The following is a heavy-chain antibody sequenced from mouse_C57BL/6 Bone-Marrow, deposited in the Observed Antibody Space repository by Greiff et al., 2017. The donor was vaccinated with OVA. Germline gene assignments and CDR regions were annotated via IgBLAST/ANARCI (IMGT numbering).Heavy chain of an antibody. J-gene: IGHJ3*01. CDR3: ARSPVYSKWFAY. D-gene: IGHD2-5*01. CDR1: GFNIKNTY. Sequence: EVQRVESVAELVRPGASVKLSCTASGFNIKNTYMHWVKQRPEQGLEWIGRIDPANGNTKYAPKFQGKATITADTSSNTAYLQLSSLTSEDTAIYYCARSPVYSKWFAYWGQGTLVTVSA. CDR2: IDPANGNT. V-gene: IGHV14-3*01.